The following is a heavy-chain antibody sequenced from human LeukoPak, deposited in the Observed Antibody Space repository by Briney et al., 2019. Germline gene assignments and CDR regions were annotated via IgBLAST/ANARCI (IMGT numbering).Heavy chain of an antibody. CDR3: ARGAYGGLGA. D-gene: IGHD4-23*01. V-gene: IGHV4-30-2*01. Sequence: KASETLSLTCAVSGGSLSGGFTWSWIRQPLGKGLEWIGFIYHSGSTYYNPSIKSRVTISIDTSKSQVSLNLTFVTAADTAMYFCARGAYGGLGAWGQGILVTVSS. CDR1: GGSLSGGFT. CDR2: IYHSGST. J-gene: IGHJ5*02.